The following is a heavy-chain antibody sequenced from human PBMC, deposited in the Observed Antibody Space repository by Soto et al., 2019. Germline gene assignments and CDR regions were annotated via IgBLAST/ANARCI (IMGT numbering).Heavy chain of an antibody. D-gene: IGHD6-19*01. CDR2: ISSSGCTI. CDR3: ARVEVAGGFDY. V-gene: IGHV3-48*03. CDR1: GFTFSSYE. J-gene: IGHJ4*02. Sequence: GGSLRLSCAASGFTFSSYEMNWVRQAPGKGLEWVSYISSSGCTIYYADSVKGRFTISRDNAKNSLYLQMNSLRAEDTAVYYCARVEVAGGFDYWGQGTLVTVSS.